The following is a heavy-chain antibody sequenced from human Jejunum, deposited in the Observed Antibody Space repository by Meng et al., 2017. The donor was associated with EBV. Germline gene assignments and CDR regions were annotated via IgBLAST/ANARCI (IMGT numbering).Heavy chain of an antibody. J-gene: IGHJ4*02. CDR1: GFPFSDYY. V-gene: IGHV3-11*01. CDR3: ARRLSNGYDRGLDY. CDR2: ISMGGSTM. Sequence: QVQLVESGGGXVKPGGSLRLSCAASGFPFSDYYMTWIRQAPGKGLEWVSYISMGGSTMYYADSVNGRFTISRDNAKRSLYLEMNNLRAEDTAVYYCARRLSNGYDRGLDYWGQGTLVTVSS. D-gene: IGHD5-12*01.